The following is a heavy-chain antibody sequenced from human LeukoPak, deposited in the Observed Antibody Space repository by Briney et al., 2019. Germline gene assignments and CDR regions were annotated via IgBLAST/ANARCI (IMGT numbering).Heavy chain of an antibody. CDR2: VWYGGSNK. D-gene: IGHD3-10*01. Sequence: PGGSLRLSCAASGFTFSSYGMHWVRQAPGKGLEWVAVVWYGGSNKYYADSVKGRFTISRDNSKNTLYLQMNSLRAEDTAVYYCAKDGLWFGDSYYYMDVWGKGTTVTVSS. CDR1: GFTFSSYG. V-gene: IGHV3-30*02. J-gene: IGHJ6*03. CDR3: AKDGLWFGDSYYYMDV.